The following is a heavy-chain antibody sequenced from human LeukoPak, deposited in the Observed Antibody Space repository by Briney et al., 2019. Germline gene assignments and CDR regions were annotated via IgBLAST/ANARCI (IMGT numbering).Heavy chain of an antibody. V-gene: IGHV1-69*13. CDR1: GGTFSSYA. J-gene: IGHJ4*02. D-gene: IGHD2-2*01. CDR3: ARDPRWSSSTGQQADY. CDR2: IIPIFGTA. Sequence: SVKVSCTASGGTFSSYAISWVRQAPGQGLEWMGGIIPIFGTANYAQKFQGRVTITADESTSTAYMELSSLRSEGTAVYYCARDPRWSSSTGQQADYWGQGTLVTVSS.